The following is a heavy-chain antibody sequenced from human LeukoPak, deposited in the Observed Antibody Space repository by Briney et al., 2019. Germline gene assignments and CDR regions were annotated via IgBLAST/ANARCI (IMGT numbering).Heavy chain of an antibody. J-gene: IGHJ4*02. Sequence: SETLSLTCTVSGGSISSYYWSWIRLPPGKGLEWIGYIYYSGSTNYNPSLRSRVTISVDTSKNQFSLKLSSVTAADTAVYYCARSSESYDSSGYYSYYFDYWSQGTLVTVSS. V-gene: IGHV4-59*01. D-gene: IGHD3-22*01. CDR1: GGSISSYY. CDR3: ARSSESYDSSGYYSYYFDY. CDR2: IYYSGST.